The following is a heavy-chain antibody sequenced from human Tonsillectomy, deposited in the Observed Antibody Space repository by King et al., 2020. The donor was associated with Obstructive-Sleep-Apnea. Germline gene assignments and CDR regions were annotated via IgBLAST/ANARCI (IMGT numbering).Heavy chain of an antibody. D-gene: IGHD6-19*01. CDR1: GYTFISYD. V-gene: IGHV1-18*01. CDR3: ARGRAVAGNPYYYGMDV. J-gene: IGHJ6*01. CDR2: VSAYKGNT. Sequence: HVQLVESGAEVKKPGASVKVSCKASGYTFISYDITWVRQAPGHGLEWMGWVSAYKGNTNYAQKLQGRVTMTTDTSTNTTYMELRSLRSDDTAVYYCARGRAVAGNPYYYGMDVWGQGTTVTVSS.